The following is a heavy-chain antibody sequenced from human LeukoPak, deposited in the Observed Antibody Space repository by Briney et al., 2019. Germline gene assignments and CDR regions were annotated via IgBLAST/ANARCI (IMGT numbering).Heavy chain of an antibody. CDR3: ASFGPREGYYYYYMDV. CDR1: GYTFTGYH. Sequence: ASVKVSCKASGYTFTGYHMHWVRQSPGQGLEWMGRINPNSGGTNYAQKFQGRVTMTRDTSISTAYMELSRLRSDDTAVYYCASFGPREGYYYYYMDVRGKGTTVTVSS. D-gene: IGHD1-26*01. CDR2: INPNSGGT. J-gene: IGHJ6*03. V-gene: IGHV1-2*06.